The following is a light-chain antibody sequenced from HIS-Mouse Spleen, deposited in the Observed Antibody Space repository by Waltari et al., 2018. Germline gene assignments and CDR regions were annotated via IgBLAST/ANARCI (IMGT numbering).Light chain of an antibody. V-gene: IGLV3-21*02. CDR1: NIGSKS. Sequence: SYVLTQPPPVSVAPGQTARTTFGGNNIGSKSVHCYQQKPGQAPVLVVYDDSDRPSGSPERFSGSNSGNTATLTISRVEAGDEADYYCQVWDSSSDHPWVFGGGTKLTVL. CDR3: QVWDSSSDHPWV. J-gene: IGLJ3*02. CDR2: DDS.